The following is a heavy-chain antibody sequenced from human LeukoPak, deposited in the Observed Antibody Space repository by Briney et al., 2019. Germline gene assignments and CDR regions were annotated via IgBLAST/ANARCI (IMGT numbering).Heavy chain of an antibody. CDR1: GFTFNSYA. D-gene: IGHD1-14*01. J-gene: IGHJ4*02. V-gene: IGHV3-30*04. CDR3: ARGGSENQISGVDY. Sequence: GGSLRLSCTASGFTFNSYAMHWVRQAPGRGLEWVAVITYDGSQRFYAESLKGRFTISRDNSKSTLYLQMHSLRVEDTAVYYCARGGSENQISGVDYRGQGTLVPVSS. CDR2: ITYDGSQR.